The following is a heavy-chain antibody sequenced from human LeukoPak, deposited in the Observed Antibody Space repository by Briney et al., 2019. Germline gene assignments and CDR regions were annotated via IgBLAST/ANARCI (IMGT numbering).Heavy chain of an antibody. CDR3: ARDPGRNFDYYYYGMDV. J-gene: IGHJ6*02. D-gene: IGHD1-14*01. CDR2: ISSDGSDK. CDR1: GFTFSSYG. Sequence: GGSLRLSCAASGFTFSSYGMSWVRQAPGKGLDWVALISSDGSDKYYADSVKGRFTISRAKSKNTLYLQMDGLRAEDTAVYYCARDPGRNFDYYYYGMDVWGQGTTVTVSS. V-gene: IGHV3-30*03.